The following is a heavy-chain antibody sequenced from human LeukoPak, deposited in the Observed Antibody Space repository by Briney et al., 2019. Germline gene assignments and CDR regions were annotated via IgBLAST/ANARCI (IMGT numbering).Heavy chain of an antibody. CDR1: GGSISSYY. CDR2: IYYSGST. J-gene: IGHJ5*02. Sequence: SETLSLTCTVSGGSISSYYWSWLRQPPGKGLEWIGYIYYSGSTNYNPSLKSRVTISVDTSKNQFSLKLSSVTAADTAVYYCAGTRDYYDSSGYRDNNWFDPWGQGTLVTVSS. D-gene: IGHD3-22*01. CDR3: AGTRDYYDSSGYRDNNWFDP. V-gene: IGHV4-59*08.